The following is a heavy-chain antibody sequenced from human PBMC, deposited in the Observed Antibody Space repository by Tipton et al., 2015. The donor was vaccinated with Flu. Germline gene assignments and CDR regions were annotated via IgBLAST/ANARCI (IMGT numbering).Heavy chain of an antibody. V-gene: IGHV1-2*06. CDR3: AGANGLWLNSYYNFGMDD. D-gene: IGHD2-21*01. Sequence: QLVQSGAEVKKPGASVRISCRASGYTFADYFLHWVRQAPGRGLEWMGRINPNSGVTIYAQSVHGRVTLARGTSNSTAYMEVKSLRSGYTAVHVCAGANGLWLNSYYNFGMDDGGPGSSGTASS. CDR1: GYTFADYF. J-gene: IGHJ6*02. CDR2: INPNSGVT.